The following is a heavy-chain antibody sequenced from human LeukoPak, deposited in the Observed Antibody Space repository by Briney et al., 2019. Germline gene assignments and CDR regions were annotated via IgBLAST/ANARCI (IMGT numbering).Heavy chain of an antibody. Sequence: SETLSLTCTISGGSINSSSYYWGWIRQPPGKGLEGIGSMYYSGSTYYNPSLKSRVTISVDSSKNQFSLRLSSVTAADTAVYYCARVGTRRSSSSVDYWGQGALVTVSS. CDR3: ARVGTRRSSSSVDY. V-gene: IGHV4-39*07. D-gene: IGHD6-6*01. J-gene: IGHJ4*02. CDR1: GGSINSSSYY. CDR2: MYYSGST.